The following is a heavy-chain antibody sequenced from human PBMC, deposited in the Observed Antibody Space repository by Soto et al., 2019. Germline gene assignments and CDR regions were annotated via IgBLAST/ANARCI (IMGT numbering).Heavy chain of an antibody. J-gene: IGHJ4*02. CDR1: GFTFSDYW. D-gene: IGHD3-16*01. V-gene: IGHV3-74*01. CDR3: ARTPYRITFGGVIDY. Sequence: EVQLVESGGGLVQPGGSLRLSCAASGFTFSDYWMHWVRQAPGKGLVWVSRIKSDGSSTSYADSVKGRFTISRDNAKNTLYLQINSLRAEDTAVYYCARTPYRITFGGVIDYWGQGTLVTVSS. CDR2: IKSDGSST.